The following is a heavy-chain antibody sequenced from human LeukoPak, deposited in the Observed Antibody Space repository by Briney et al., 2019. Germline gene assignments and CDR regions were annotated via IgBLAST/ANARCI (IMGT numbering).Heavy chain of an antibody. D-gene: IGHD6-13*01. V-gene: IGHV1-2*02. CDR2: INPNSGGT. J-gene: IGHJ6*03. Sequence: ASVKVSCKASGYTFIDNYLHWVRQAPGQGLEWMGWINPNSGGTNFAQKFRGRVTMTRDTSISTAYMELDRLTSGDTAIYYCARREFTPAGPGNYHYYYLDVWGKGTMLTVSS. CDR3: ARREFTPAGPGNYHYYYLDV. CDR1: GYTFIDNY.